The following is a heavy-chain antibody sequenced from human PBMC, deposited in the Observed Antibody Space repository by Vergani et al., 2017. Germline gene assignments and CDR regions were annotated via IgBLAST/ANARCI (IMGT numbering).Heavy chain of an antibody. Sequence: EVQLVESGGGVVKPGRSLRLSCAASGFTFSDHYMDWVRQAPGKGLEWVGRIRNKANDYTTQYAASVKGRFTISRDDSKSYLYLQMNSLQTEDTALYYCVRVKVSNWNDDLYDSWGQGTLVSDSS. V-gene: IGHV3-72*01. CDR2: IRNKANDYTT. D-gene: IGHD1-1*01. CDR3: VRVKVSNWNDDLYDS. CDR1: GFTFSDHY. J-gene: IGHJ4*03.